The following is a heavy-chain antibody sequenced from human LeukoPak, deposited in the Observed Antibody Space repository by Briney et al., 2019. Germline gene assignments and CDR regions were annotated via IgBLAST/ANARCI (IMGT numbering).Heavy chain of an antibody. V-gene: IGHV1-18*01. CDR3: ARDYKVDYDFWSGYYRPYYMDV. D-gene: IGHD3-3*01. CDR1: GYTFTTYG. CDR2: ISAYNGNT. Sequence: ASVKVSCKASGYTFTTYGISWVRQAPGQGLEWMGWISAYNGNTNYAQKLQGRVTMTTDTSTNTAYMELRSLRSDDTAVYYCARDYKVDYDFWSGYYRPYYMDVWGRGTTVTVSS. J-gene: IGHJ6*03.